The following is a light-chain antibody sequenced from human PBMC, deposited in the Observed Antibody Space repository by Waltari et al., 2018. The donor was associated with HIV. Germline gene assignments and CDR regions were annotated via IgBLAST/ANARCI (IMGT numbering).Light chain of an antibody. V-gene: IGLV2-8*01. CDR2: EVN. CDR1: TSDIGTYNS. Sequence: QSALTQPPSASGSPGQSVTISCAGSTSDIGTYNSVSWYQQLPGQAPKLILYEVNTRPPGVPDRFSGSKPGNTASLTVSGLQTGDEGDYYCASYAGSRPFVFGSGTKVTVV. CDR3: ASYAGSRPFV. J-gene: IGLJ1*01.